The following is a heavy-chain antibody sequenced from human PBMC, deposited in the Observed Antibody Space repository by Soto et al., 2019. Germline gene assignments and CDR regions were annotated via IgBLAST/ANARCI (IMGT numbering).Heavy chain of an antibody. CDR1: GGSISSSNW. D-gene: IGHD5-18*01. Sequence: SETLSLTCAVSGGSISSSNWWSWVRQPPGKGLEWIGEIYHSGSTNYNPSLKSRVTISVDKSKNQFSLKLSSVTAADTAVYYCARSNGGYSYGYYYYYYGMDVWGQGTTVTVSS. CDR3: ARSNGGYSYGYYYYYYGMDV. CDR2: IYHSGST. V-gene: IGHV4-4*02. J-gene: IGHJ6*02.